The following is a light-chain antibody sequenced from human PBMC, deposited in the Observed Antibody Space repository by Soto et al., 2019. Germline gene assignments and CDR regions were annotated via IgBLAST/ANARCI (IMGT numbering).Light chain of an antibody. Sequence: QSALTQPRSVSGSPGQSVTISCTGTSSDVGGYNYVSWYQQHPGKAPKLMIYDVNKWPSGVPHRFSGSKSGNTASLTISGLQAEDEADYHCCSSGGSPTYVFGTGTKLTV. CDR1: SSDVGGYNY. J-gene: IGLJ1*01. V-gene: IGLV2-11*01. CDR2: DVN. CDR3: CSSGGSPTYV.